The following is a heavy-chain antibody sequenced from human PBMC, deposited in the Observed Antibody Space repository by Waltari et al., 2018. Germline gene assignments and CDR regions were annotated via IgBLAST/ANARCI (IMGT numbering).Heavy chain of an antibody. V-gene: IGHV3-21*01. J-gene: IGHJ6*03. D-gene: IGHD1-26*01. CDR3: ARTLFPYSNYYYYYMDV. CDR1: GFTFSYYN. Sequence: EVQLVESGGGLVKPGGSLRLSCAVSGFTFSYYNMNWVRQAPGKGLEWVSSISSSSNYIYYADSVKGRFTISRDNAKNSLYLQMNSLRAEDTAVYHCARTLFPYSNYYYYYMDVWGKGTTVAVSS. CDR2: ISSSSNYI.